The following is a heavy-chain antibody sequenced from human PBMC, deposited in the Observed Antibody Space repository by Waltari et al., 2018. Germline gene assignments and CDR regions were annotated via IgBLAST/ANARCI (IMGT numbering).Heavy chain of an antibody. J-gene: IGHJ4*02. CDR2: IYYSGRT. CDR1: GGSISSSSYY. D-gene: IGHD6-6*01. V-gene: IGHV4-39*07. CDR3: ARDRGGEYSSSLGAFDY. Sequence: QLQLQESGPGLVKPSETLSLTCTVSGGSISSSSYYWGWIRQPPGKGLEWIGSIYYSGRTSPRPALKRPVHLSFAPSKNQVSLKLSCVAGAGTAVYFWARDRGGEYSSSLGAFDYWGQGTLVTVSS.